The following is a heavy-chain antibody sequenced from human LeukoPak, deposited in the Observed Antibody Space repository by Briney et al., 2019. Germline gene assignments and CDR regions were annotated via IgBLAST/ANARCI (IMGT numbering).Heavy chain of an antibody. J-gene: IGHJ4*02. CDR3: ARSLMEPDIVGDPFDY. CDR2: INPSGGST. V-gene: IGHV1-46*01. D-gene: IGHD2-15*01. Sequence: ASLKVSCKASGSTFTIYYVHWVRHAPGQWLEWMVIINPSGGSTSYAQKFQGRVTMTRDMFTSTVYMELSSLRSEDTAVYYCARSLMEPDIVGDPFDYWGQGTLVTVSS. CDR1: GSTFTIYY.